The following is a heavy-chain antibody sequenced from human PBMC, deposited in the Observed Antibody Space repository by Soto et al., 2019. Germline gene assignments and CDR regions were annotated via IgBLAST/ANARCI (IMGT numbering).Heavy chain of an antibody. D-gene: IGHD2-2*01. CDR3: ARSPGPPYCSSTSCLGRFDH. CDR1: GGTFSSYA. V-gene: IGHV1-69*13. CDR2: IIPIFGTA. J-gene: IGHJ5*02. Sequence: SVKVSCKASGGTFSSYAISWVRQAPGQGLEWMGGIIPIFGTANYAQKFQGRVTITADESTSTAYMELSSLRSEDTAVYYCARSPGPPYCSSTSCLGRFDHWGQGPLVTVSS.